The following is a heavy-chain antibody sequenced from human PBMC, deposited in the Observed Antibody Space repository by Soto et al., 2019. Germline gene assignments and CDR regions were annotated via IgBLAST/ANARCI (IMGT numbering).Heavy chain of an antibody. CDR1: GYTFTAYG. D-gene: IGHD3-3*01. CDR3: ASRGYDFWSGLDP. J-gene: IGHJ5*02. V-gene: IGHV1-3*04. CDR2: INTGNGHT. Sequence: GASVKVSFKASGYTFTAYGIHWVLQAPGQRLEWMGWINTGNGHTKYSQKFQGRVTITRDTSARTAYMELNSLRSEDTAVYYCASRGYDFWSGLDPWGQGTLVTVSS.